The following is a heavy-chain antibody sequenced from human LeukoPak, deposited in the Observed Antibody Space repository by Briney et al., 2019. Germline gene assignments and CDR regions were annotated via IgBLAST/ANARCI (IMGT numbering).Heavy chain of an antibody. CDR3: ARAIGGRWLQLGGFDY. CDR1: GVSFSGYY. J-gene: IGHJ4*02. D-gene: IGHD5-24*01. CDR2: INHSGST. V-gene: IGHV4-34*01. Sequence: SETLSLTCAVYGVSFSGYYWSWIRQPPGKGLEWIGEINHSGSTNYNPSLKSRVTISVDTSKNQFSLKLSSVTAADTAVYYCARAIGGRWLQLGGFDYWGQGTLVTVSS.